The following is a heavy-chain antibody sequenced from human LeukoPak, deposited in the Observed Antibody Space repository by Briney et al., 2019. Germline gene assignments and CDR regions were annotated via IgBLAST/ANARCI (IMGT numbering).Heavy chain of an antibody. CDR3: AREADTAMVDY. D-gene: IGHD5-18*01. CDR2: IYTSGST. J-gene: IGHJ4*02. Sequence: SETLSLTCTVSGGSISSYYWSWIRQPAGKGLEWIGRIYTSGSTNYNPPLKSRVTISVDKSKNQFSLKLSSVTAADTAVYYCAREADTAMVDYWGQGTLVTVSS. CDR1: GGSISSYY. V-gene: IGHV4-4*07.